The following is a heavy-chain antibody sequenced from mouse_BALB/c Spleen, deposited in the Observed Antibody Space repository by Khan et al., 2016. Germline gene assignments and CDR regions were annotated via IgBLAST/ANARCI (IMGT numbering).Heavy chain of an antibody. D-gene: IGHD2-2*01. CDR2: ISYSGST. CDR3: ASIWLRRGDYCDY. CDR1: GYSITSDYA. V-gene: IGHV3-2*02. Sequence: EVQLQESGPGLVKPSQSLSLTCTVTGYSITSDYAWNWIRQFPGNKLEWMGYISYSGSTSYNPSLKSRISITRDTSKNQFFLQLNSVTTEDTATYYGASIWLRRGDYCDYWGQGTTLTVSS. J-gene: IGHJ2*01.